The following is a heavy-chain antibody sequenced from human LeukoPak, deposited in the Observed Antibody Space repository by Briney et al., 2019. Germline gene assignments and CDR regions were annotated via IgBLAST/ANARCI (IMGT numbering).Heavy chain of an antibody. D-gene: IGHD5-24*01. CDR2: TNHSGSI. J-gene: IGHJ4*02. CDR1: GGSLSGYY. V-gene: IGHV4-34*01. Sequence: PSETLSLTCRVYGGSLSGYYWTWIRQPPGKGLEWIGETNHSGSINYNPSLKSRVIMSVDTSKNQFSLNVRSVTAADTAVYYCGKFRYGYMGLDSWGQGTLVTVSS. CDR3: GKFRYGYMGLDS.